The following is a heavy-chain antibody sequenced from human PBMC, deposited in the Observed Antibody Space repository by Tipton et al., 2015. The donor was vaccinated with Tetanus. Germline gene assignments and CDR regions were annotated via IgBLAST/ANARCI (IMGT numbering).Heavy chain of an antibody. J-gene: IGHJ6*02. V-gene: IGHV3-30*03. D-gene: IGHD3-16*01. CDR3: TSSLNTWYYYGVDV. Sequence: SLRLSCAGSGFNFGGFGMHWVRQAPGKGLEWVAVVSRDGNNIQYGDSVKGRFTISRDNSKNMLFLQMNSMRAEDTAVYYCTSSLNTWYYYGVDVWGQGTTVTVSS. CDR2: VSRDGNNI. CDR1: GFNFGGFG.